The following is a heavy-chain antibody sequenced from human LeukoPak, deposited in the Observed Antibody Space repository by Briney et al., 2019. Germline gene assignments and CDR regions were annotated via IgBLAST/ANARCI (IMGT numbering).Heavy chain of an antibody. CDR3: ARELRTRGVGANLGY. CDR1: GYTFTSYG. V-gene: IGHV1-18*01. Sequence: ASVKVSCKASGYTFTSYGISWVRQAPGQGLECMGWISAYNGNANYAQKLQGGVTMTTDTSTNTAYMELRSLKSDDTAVYYCARELRTRGVGANLGYWGQGTLVTVSS. CDR2: ISAYNGNA. J-gene: IGHJ4*02. D-gene: IGHD1-26*01.